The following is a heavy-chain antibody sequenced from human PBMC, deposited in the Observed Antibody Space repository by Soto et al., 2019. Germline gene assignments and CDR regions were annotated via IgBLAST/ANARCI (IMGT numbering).Heavy chain of an antibody. J-gene: IGHJ4*02. Sequence: EVQLLESGGGLVQPGGSLRLSCAASGFTFSSYAMTWGRQAQGKGLEWVAAISGSGGSTYYADSVKGRFTISRDNSKNTLYLQMNSMRAEDTAVYYCAKGNTVMYYGEYWGQGTLVTVSS. D-gene: IGHD4-17*01. CDR3: AKGNTVMYYGEY. CDR1: GFTFSSYA. CDR2: ISGSGGST. V-gene: IGHV3-23*01.